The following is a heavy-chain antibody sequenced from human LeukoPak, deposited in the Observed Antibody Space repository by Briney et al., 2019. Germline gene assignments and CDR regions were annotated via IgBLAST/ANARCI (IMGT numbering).Heavy chain of an antibody. V-gene: IGHV1-8*03. CDR1: GYTFTSYD. CDR2: MNPNSGNT. CDR3: AREAHSSSWVDY. D-gene: IGHD6-13*01. J-gene: IGHJ4*02. Sequence: ASVKVSCKASGYTFTSYDINWVRQATGQGLEWMGWMNPNSGNTGYAQKFQGRVTITRNTSISTAYMELSSLRSEDTAVYYCAREAHSSSWVDYWGQGTLVTVSS.